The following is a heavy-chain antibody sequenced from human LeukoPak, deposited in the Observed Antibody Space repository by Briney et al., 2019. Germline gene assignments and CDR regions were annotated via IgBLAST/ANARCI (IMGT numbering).Heavy chain of an antibody. D-gene: IGHD2-8*02. J-gene: IGHJ4*02. Sequence: SETLSLTRAVSGGSISSTSYHWAWIRQPPGKGLEWIGNIYYRGSTYYNPSLRSRVTISVDTSKNQFSLKLSSVTAADTAVYYCASHDVGVVYALDYWGQGTLVTVPS. CDR1: GGSISSTSYH. CDR2: IYYRGST. CDR3: ASHDVGVVYALDY. V-gene: IGHV4-39*01.